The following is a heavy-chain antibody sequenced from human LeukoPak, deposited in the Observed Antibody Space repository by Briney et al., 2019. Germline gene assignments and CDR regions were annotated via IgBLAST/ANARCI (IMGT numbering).Heavy chain of an antibody. CDR1: LFTLISYV. CDR2: IRGSGDGR. Sequence: GGALRHSRVGSLFTLISYVLTAVRPALWKGVEGVSSIRGSGDGRYYADSVKGRFSRSRDNSKNTLYLQMDSLRAEDTAMYYCGRDPNGDYVGAFDFWGRGTLVTVSS. V-gene: IGHV3-23*01. D-gene: IGHD4-17*01. CDR3: GRDPNGDYVGAFDF. J-gene: IGHJ3*01.